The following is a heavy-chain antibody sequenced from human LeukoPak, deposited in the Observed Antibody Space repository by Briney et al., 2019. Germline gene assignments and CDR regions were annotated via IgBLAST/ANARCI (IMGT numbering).Heavy chain of an antibody. V-gene: IGHV3-23*01. D-gene: IGHD3-10*01. CDR3: AKADSSGSPDVFDI. J-gene: IGHJ3*02. CDR2: ISASGGST. CDR1: GITLSNYA. Sequence: GGSLRLSCAASGITLSNYAMNWVRQAPGKGLQWVSVISASGGSTYYADSVKGRFTISRDNSKNTLYLQMNSLRAEDTAVYFCAKADSSGSPDVFDIWGQGTTVTVSS.